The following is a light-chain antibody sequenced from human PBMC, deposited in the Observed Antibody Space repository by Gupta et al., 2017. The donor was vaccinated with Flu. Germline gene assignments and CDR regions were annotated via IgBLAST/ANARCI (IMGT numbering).Light chain of an antibody. CDR2: GAS. J-gene: IGKJ1*01. CDR3: QQYGSSPTT. V-gene: IGKV3-20*01. Sequence: ELVLTQSLGTLYLSQGERATLSCRVSQSGSSSYLAWYQQKPGQAPRLLIYGASSRATGIPDRFSGSGSGTDFTLTISRLEPEDFAVYYGQQYGSSPTTFGQGTKVEIK. CDR1: QSGSSSY.